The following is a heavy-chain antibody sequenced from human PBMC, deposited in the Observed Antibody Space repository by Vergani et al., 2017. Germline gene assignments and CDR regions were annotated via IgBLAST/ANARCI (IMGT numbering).Heavy chain of an antibody. V-gene: IGHV4-39*07. CDR3: ANPHGDFQY. J-gene: IGHJ4*02. CDR1: GGSISSSSYY. CDR2: IYYSGST. Sequence: QLQLQESGPGLVKPSETLSLTCTVSGGSISSSSYYWGWIRQPPGKGLEWIGRIYYSGSTYYNPSLKSRVPISGDTSKNQFSLKLSSVTAADTAVYYCANPHGDFQYWGQGTLVTVSS. D-gene: IGHD4-17*01.